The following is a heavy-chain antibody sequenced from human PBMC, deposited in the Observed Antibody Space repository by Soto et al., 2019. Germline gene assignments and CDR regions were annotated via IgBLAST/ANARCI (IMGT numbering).Heavy chain of an antibody. CDR3: ARVGSRDAYYYVLDQ. Sequence: QVQVVQSGAEVKKPGSSVKISCKASGRIFSSFPTSWVRQVPGQGLEWMGGVISASGSVTYAPKFQGRVTMTAVNSAGIGYMELTSLTSEDTAIYYCARVGSRDAYYYVLDQWGPGTLVTVSS. CDR2: VISASGSV. CDR1: GRIFSSFP. V-gene: IGHV1-69*06. D-gene: IGHD3-10*02. J-gene: IGHJ1*01.